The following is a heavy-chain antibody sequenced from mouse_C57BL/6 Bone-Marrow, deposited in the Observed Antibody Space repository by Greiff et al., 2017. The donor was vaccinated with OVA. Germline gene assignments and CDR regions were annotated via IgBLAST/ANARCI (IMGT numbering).Heavy chain of an antibody. Sequence: EVQVVESEGGLVQPGSSMKLSCTASGFTFSDYYMAWVRQVPEKGLEWVANINYDGSSTYYLDSLKSRFIISRDNAKNILYLQMSSLKSEDTATYYCAREQGDAMDYWGQGTSVTVSS. CDR2: INYDGSST. J-gene: IGHJ4*01. CDR3: AREQGDAMDY. V-gene: IGHV5-16*01. CDR1: GFTFSDYY.